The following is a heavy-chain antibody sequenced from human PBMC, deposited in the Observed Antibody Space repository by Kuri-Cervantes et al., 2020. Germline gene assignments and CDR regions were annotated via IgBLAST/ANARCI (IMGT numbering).Heavy chain of an antibody. D-gene: IGHD3-10*01. V-gene: IGHV1-2*02. J-gene: IGHJ6*02. CDR3: AGGPIWFGEDGMDV. Sequence: ASGKVSCKASGYTFTGYYMHWVRQAPGQGLEWMGWINPNSGGTNYAQKFQGRVTMTRDTSISTAYMELSRLRSDDTAVYYCAGGPIWFGEDGMDVWGQGTTVTVSS. CDR1: GYTFTGYY. CDR2: INPNSGGT.